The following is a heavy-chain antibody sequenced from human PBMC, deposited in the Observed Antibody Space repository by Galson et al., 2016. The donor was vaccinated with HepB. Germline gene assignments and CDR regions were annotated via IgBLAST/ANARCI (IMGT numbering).Heavy chain of an antibody. D-gene: IGHD3-16*01. Sequence: SETLSLTCTVSGDSITSYYWHWIRQPAGKGLEWIGRIYASGTSNYNPSLRSRVAMSLDTSKNHLSLKVTSVTAADTAVYYCARDLGSNAFHIWGQGAMVTVSS. CDR3: ARDLGSNAFHI. CDR1: GDSITSYY. CDR2: IYASGTS. J-gene: IGHJ3*02. V-gene: IGHV4-4*07.